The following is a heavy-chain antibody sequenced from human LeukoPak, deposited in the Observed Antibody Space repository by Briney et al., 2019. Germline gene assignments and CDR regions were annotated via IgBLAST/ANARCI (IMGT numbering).Heavy chain of an antibody. CDR1: GGSISSYY. Sequence: SETLSLTCTVSGGSISSYYWSWIRQPPGKGLEWIGYIYYSGSTNYNPSLKSRVTISVDTSKNQFPLKLSSVTAADTAVYYCARGSGSYYPPGEFDYWGQGTLVTVSS. V-gene: IGHV4-59*01. CDR2: IYYSGST. J-gene: IGHJ4*02. D-gene: IGHD3-10*01. CDR3: ARGSGSYYPPGEFDY.